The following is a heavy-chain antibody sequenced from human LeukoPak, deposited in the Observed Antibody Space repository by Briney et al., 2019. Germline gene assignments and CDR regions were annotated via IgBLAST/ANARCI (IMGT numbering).Heavy chain of an antibody. CDR3: ARAACGGDCYSSFYYYGMDV. V-gene: IGHV7-4-1*02. CDR2: INTNTGNP. D-gene: IGHD2-21*02. Sequence: ASVKVSCKASGYTFTSYAMNWVRQAPGQGLEWMGWINTNTGNPTYAQGFTGRFVFSLDTSVSTAYLQISSLKAEDTAVYYCARAACGGDCYSSFYYYGMDVWGQGTTVTVSS. CDR1: GYTFTSYA. J-gene: IGHJ6*02.